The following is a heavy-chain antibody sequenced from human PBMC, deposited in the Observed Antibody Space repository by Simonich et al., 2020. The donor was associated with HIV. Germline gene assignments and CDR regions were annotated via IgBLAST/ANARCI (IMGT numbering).Heavy chain of an antibody. V-gene: IGHV4-34*01. CDR2: INHSIRT. J-gene: IGHJ3*01. D-gene: IGHD3-10*01. CDR3: ARAGLTMVRGVPASFDV. Sequence: QVELQQWGAGLLKPSETLSLTCAVFHGSFSDYYCGWIRQPPGKGLEWLGEINHSIRTKYNPSLKSRFTISVDTSKNQFSLKLRSVTAADTAVYYCARAGLTMVRGVPASFDVWGQGTMVTVSS. CDR1: HGSFSDYY.